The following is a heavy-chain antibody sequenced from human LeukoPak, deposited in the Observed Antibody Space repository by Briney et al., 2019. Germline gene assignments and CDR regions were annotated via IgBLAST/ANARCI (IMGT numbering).Heavy chain of an antibody. Sequence: GGSLRLSCAASGFTFSIYAMSGVRQAPGKVLEWGSAISGSGGITYYADSVKGRFTISRDNSKNTLYLQMNSLRAEDTAVYYCAKGAMIVVVITHFDYWGQGTLVTVSS. V-gene: IGHV3-23*01. CDR1: GFTFSIYA. J-gene: IGHJ4*02. CDR2: ISGSGGIT. CDR3: AKGAMIVVVITHFDY. D-gene: IGHD3-22*01.